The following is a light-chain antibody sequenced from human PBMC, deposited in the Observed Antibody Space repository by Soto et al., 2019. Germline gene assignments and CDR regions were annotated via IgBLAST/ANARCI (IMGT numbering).Light chain of an antibody. Sequence: EIVLTQSPGTLSLSPGERATLSCRASQNVKNNYLAWYQQKPGQAPRLVIYGASNRATGIPDRFSGSGSGTEFTLTISSLEPEDFAVYYCQQYSSAPLTFGQGTKVDIK. CDR2: GAS. CDR3: QQYSSAPLT. V-gene: IGKV3-20*01. J-gene: IGKJ1*01. CDR1: QNVKNNY.